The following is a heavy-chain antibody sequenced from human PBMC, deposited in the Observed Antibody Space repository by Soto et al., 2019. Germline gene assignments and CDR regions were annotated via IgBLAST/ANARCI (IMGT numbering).Heavy chain of an antibody. Sequence: PSETLSLTCAVYGGSFSGYYWSWIRRPPGKGLEWIGEINHSGSTNYNPSLKSRVTISVDTSKNQFSLKLSSVTAADTAVYYCARANWGCDYWGQGTLVTVSS. CDR1: GGSFSGYY. CDR2: INHSGST. D-gene: IGHD7-27*01. CDR3: ARANWGCDY. V-gene: IGHV4-34*01. J-gene: IGHJ4*02.